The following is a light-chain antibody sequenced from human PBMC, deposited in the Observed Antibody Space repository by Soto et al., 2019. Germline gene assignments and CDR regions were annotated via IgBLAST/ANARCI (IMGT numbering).Light chain of an antibody. J-gene: IGKJ5*01. V-gene: IGKV3-20*01. CDR1: QPVSSNF. CDR2: GVS. Sequence: ELVVTQSPGTLSLSTGEGATLSCRASQPVSSNFLAWYQQTTGQAPRILIYGVSSRDSGIPDRFFGSGSGTDCTLTINRLEPEDFEVYYCQQYANSPITFGQGTRLEIK. CDR3: QQYANSPIT.